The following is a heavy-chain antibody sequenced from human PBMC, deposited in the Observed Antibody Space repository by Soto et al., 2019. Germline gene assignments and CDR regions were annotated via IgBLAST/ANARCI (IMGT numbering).Heavy chain of an antibody. Sequence: EVQLLESGGGLVQPGGSLRLSCAASGFTFSSYAMSWVRQAPGKGLEWVSAISGSGGSTYYADSVKGRFTISRDNSKNTLYLQMNSLRGEDTAVYYCAKARAQYYDFWSGYPVDYWGQGPLVTVSS. D-gene: IGHD3-3*01. CDR2: ISGSGGST. CDR3: AKARAQYYDFWSGYPVDY. V-gene: IGHV3-23*01. CDR1: GFTFSSYA. J-gene: IGHJ4*02.